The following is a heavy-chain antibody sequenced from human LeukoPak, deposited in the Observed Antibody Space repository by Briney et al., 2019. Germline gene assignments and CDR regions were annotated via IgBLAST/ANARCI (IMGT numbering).Heavy chain of an antibody. CDR3: ARALSYGMSYYFDY. V-gene: IGHV4-4*07. Sequence: ASETLSLTCTVSGDSISGYYWSWIRQPAGKGLEWIGRIFTSGSTNYNPSLKSRATMSVDTSKNQFYLKLRSVTAADTVVYYCARALSYGMSYYFDYWGQGTLVTVSS. CDR1: GDSISGYY. D-gene: IGHD3-16*02. CDR2: IFTSGST. J-gene: IGHJ4*02.